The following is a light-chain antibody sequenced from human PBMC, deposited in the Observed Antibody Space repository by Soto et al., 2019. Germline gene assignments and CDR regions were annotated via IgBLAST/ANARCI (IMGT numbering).Light chain of an antibody. J-gene: IGKJ1*01. CDR2: GAS. CDR3: QQYNNWPQT. Sequence: EIIMTQAPATLSVSPGERATLSCRASQTINNNVAWYQLKDGQVPRLVIYGASTRDTDIPARFSGRGSGTEFTLTISSLQSEDFEEYHCQQYNNWPQTFGQGTKVDIK. CDR1: QTINNN. V-gene: IGKV3-15*01.